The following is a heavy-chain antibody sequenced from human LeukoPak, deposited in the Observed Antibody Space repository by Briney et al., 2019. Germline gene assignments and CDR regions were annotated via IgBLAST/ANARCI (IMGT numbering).Heavy chain of an antibody. CDR2: FDPEDGET. CDR3: ARSPGRAVAGIHIDY. CDR1: GYTLTELS. Sequence: ASVKVSCKVSGYTLTELSMHWVRQPPGQGLERMGGFDPEDGETIYAQKFQGRVTMTEDTSTDTDYMELSSLRTEDTAVYYCARSPGRAVAGIHIDYWGQGTLVTVSS. J-gene: IGHJ4*02. V-gene: IGHV1-24*01. D-gene: IGHD6-19*01.